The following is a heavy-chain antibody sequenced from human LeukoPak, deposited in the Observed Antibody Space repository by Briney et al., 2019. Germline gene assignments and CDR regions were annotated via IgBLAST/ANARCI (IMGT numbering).Heavy chain of an antibody. CDR2: IKQDGSEI. Sequence: AGGSLRLSCAAPGFTFSTYWMSWVRQAPGKGLEWVANIKQDGSEIYYVDSVKGRFTISRDNAENSVYLQMNSLRVEDTAVYYCARDKIDGPTKYDYWGQGILVSVSS. D-gene: IGHD1-26*01. CDR3: ARDKIDGPTKYDY. V-gene: IGHV3-7*01. CDR1: GFTFSTYW. J-gene: IGHJ4*02.